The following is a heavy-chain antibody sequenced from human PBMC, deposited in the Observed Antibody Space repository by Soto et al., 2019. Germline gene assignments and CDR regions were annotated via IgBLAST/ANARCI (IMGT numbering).Heavy chain of an antibody. V-gene: IGHV4-59*01. D-gene: IGHD6-13*01. Sequence: SETLSLTCTVSGGSISSYYWSWIRQPPGKGLEWIGYIYYSGSTNYNPSLKSRVTISVDTSKNQFSLKLSSVTAADTAVYYCAYGGSSWPQYYYYGMDVWGQGTTVTVSS. CDR1: GGSISSYY. J-gene: IGHJ6*02. CDR3: AYGGSSWPQYYYYGMDV. CDR2: IYYSGST.